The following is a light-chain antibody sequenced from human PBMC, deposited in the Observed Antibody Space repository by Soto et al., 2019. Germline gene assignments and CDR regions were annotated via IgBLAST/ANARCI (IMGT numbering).Light chain of an antibody. Sequence: DIQLTQSPSTLSASVGDRVTITCRASQGIRNDLAWYQQKPGKAPKLLVYSASTLQSGVPSRFSGSGSGPDFTLTISSLQPEDSATYFCQQLNSYPQTFGQGTRLEIK. CDR2: SAS. CDR1: QGIRND. V-gene: IGKV1-17*01. J-gene: IGKJ5*01. CDR3: QQLNSYPQT.